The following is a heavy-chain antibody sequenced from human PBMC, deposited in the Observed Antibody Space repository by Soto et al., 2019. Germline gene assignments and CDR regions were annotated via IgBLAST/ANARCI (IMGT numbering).Heavy chain of an antibody. CDR3: AKDDPGDFYSYYGLDV. CDR2: SSATGAGT. V-gene: IGHV3-23*01. J-gene: IGHJ6*02. D-gene: IGHD2-21*02. Sequence: PGGSLRLSCAASGFTFSSYGMTWVRQAPGKGLEWVSFSSATGAGTYYADSVKGRFTISTDKSTNTLYLQMSSLRAEDTAIYYCAKDDPGDFYSYYGLDVWGQGTTVTVSS. CDR1: GFTFSSYG.